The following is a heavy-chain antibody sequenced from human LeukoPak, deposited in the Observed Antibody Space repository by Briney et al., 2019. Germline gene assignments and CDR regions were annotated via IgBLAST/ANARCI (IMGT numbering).Heavy chain of an antibody. Sequence: SETLSLTCTVSGGSISSSSYYWGWIRQPPGKGLEWIGSIYYSGSTYYNPSLKSRVTMSVDTSKNQFSLKLSSVTAADTAVYYCARRSSSSGLDYWGQGTLVTVSS. CDR1: GGSISSSSYY. J-gene: IGHJ4*02. V-gene: IGHV4-39*07. CDR3: ARRSSSSGLDY. CDR2: IYYSGST. D-gene: IGHD6-13*01.